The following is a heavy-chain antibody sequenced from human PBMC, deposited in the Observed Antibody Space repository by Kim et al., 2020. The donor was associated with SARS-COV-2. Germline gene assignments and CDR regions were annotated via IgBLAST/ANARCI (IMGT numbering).Heavy chain of an antibody. V-gene: IGHV4-59*01. J-gene: IGHJ6*02. CDR3: ARDPTDSSGWYTGGYYYYGMDV. D-gene: IGHD6-19*01. CDR1: GGSISSYY. CDR2: IYYSGSN. Sequence: SETLSLTCTVSGGSISSYYWSWIRQPPGKGLEWIGYIYYSGSNNYNPSLKSRVTISVDTSKNQFSLKLSSVTAADTAVYYCARDPTDSSGWYTGGYYYYGMDVWGQGTTVTVSS.